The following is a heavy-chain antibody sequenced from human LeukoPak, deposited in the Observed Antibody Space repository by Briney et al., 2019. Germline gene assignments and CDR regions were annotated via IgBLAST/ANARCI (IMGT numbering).Heavy chain of an antibody. CDR3: AKAMRRYCSGGSCAESHY. Sequence: GGSLRLSCAASGFTFSSYAMSWVRQAPGKGLEWVSAISGSGGSTYYADSVKSRFTISRDNSKNTLYLQMNSLRAEDTAVYYCAKAMRRYCSGGSCAESHYWGQGTLVTVSS. J-gene: IGHJ4*02. CDR1: GFTFSSYA. CDR2: ISGSGGST. V-gene: IGHV3-23*01. D-gene: IGHD2-15*01.